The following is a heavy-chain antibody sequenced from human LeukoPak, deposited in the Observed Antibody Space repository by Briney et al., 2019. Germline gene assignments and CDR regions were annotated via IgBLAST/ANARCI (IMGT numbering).Heavy chain of an antibody. CDR2: IYYSGST. J-gene: IGHJ1*01. CDR1: GGSISSYY. D-gene: IGHD3-10*01. CDR3: ARNYGSGRKYFQH. Sequence: SETLSLTCTVSGGSISSYYWSWIRQPPGKGLEWIGYIYYSGSTNYNPSLKSRVTMSVDTSKNQFSLKLSSVTAADTAVYYCARNYGSGRKYFQHWGQGTLVTVSS. V-gene: IGHV4-59*12.